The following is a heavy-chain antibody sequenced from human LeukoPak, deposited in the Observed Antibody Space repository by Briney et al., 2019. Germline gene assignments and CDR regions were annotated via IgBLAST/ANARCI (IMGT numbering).Heavy chain of an antibody. CDR1: GYTFTSYD. Sequence: GASVKVSCKASGYTFTSYDINWVRQATGQGLEWMGWTNPNSGNTGYAQKFQGRVTMTRNTSISTAYMELSSLRSEDTAVYYCASAEYCTNGVCPYGMDVWGQGTTVTVSS. CDR2: TNPNSGNT. V-gene: IGHV1-8*01. J-gene: IGHJ6*02. CDR3: ASAEYCTNGVCPYGMDV. D-gene: IGHD2-8*01.